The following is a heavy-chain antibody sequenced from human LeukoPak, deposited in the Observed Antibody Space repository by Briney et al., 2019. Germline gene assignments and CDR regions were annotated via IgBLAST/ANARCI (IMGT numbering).Heavy chain of an antibody. CDR1: GFTCSSDA. CDR2: ISYDGSNK. J-gene: IGHJ4*02. Sequence: GRSLRLACAACGFTCSSDAVHWVRQAPGKGLEWVAAISYDGSNKYYADSVKGRFTISRDNSKNTLYLQMNSLRAEDTAVYYCATDSRRTHDYWGQGTLVTVSS. D-gene: IGHD1-1*01. V-gene: IGHV3-30-3*01. CDR3: ATDSRRTHDY.